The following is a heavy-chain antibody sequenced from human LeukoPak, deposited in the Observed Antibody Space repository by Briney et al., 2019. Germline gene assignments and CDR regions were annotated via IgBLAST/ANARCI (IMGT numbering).Heavy chain of an antibody. D-gene: IGHD2-2*01. CDR3: ARTDDIVVVLPFDY. Sequence: ASVKVSCKASGYTFTSYGISWVRQAPGQGLEWMGWISAYNGNTNYAQKLQGRVTMTTDTSTSTAYMELRSLRSDDTAVYYCARTDDIVVVLPFDYWGQGTLVTVSS. J-gene: IGHJ4*02. V-gene: IGHV1-18*01. CDR2: ISAYNGNT. CDR1: GYTFTSYG.